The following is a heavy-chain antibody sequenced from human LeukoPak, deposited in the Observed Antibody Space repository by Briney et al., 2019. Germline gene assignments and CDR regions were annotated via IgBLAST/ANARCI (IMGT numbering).Heavy chain of an antibody. CDR1: GFTFSSTW. CDR3: AKNGDRGAYCTGGTCYPYFYYYMDV. J-gene: IGHJ6*03. Sequence: GGSLRLSCAASGFTFSSTWMHWVRQAPGKGLVWVSRIKSDGISTIYADSVKGRFTISRDNSKNTLYLQMNSLRAEDTAIYYCAKNGDRGAYCTGGTCYPYFYYYMDVWGKGTTGTI. V-gene: IGHV3-74*01. D-gene: IGHD2-15*01. CDR2: IKSDGIST.